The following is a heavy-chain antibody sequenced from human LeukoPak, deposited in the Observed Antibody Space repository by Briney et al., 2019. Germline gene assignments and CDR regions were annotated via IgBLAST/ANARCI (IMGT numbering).Heavy chain of an antibody. CDR3: ARAGYYGDDAFDL. Sequence: PGGSLRLSCAGSGFTIGSYWMSWVRQAPGKGLEGVANIRQDGSEKYYVDSVKGRLTISRDNAKNSLYLQMNSLRAEDTGIYYCARAGYYGDDAFDLWGQGTMVTVSS. J-gene: IGHJ3*01. CDR2: IRQDGSEK. D-gene: IGHD2/OR15-2a*01. V-gene: IGHV3-7*01. CDR1: GFTIGSYW.